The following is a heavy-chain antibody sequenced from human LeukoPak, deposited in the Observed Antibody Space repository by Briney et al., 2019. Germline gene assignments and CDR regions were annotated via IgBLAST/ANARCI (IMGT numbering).Heavy chain of an antibody. Sequence: SETLSLTCSVSGGSISSYYWSWIRQPPGKGLEWIGYIYYSGSTNYNPSLKSRVTISVDTSKNQFSLKLSSVTAADTAVYYCARWYYYDSSGRNWFDPWGQGTLVTVSS. CDR3: ARWYYYDSSGRNWFDP. J-gene: IGHJ5*02. D-gene: IGHD3-22*01. CDR1: GGSISSYY. CDR2: IYYSGST. V-gene: IGHV4-59*01.